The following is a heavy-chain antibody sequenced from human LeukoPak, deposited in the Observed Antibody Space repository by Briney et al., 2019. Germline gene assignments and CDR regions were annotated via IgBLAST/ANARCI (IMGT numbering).Heavy chain of an antibody. J-gene: IGHJ6*03. Sequence: GGSLRLSCAASGFTFSSYGMHWVRQAPGKGLEWVAFIRYDGSNKYYADSVKGRFTISRDNSKNTLYLQMNSLRAEDTAVYYCAKDGSGSYYNPGTYYYYYMDVWGKGTTVTVSS. V-gene: IGHV3-30*02. CDR3: AKDGSGSYYNPGTYYYYYMDV. CDR1: GFTFSSYG. D-gene: IGHD3-10*01. CDR2: IRYDGSNK.